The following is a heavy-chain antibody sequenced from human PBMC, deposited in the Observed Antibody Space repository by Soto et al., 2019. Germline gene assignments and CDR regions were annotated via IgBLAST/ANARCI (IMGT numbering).Heavy chain of an antibody. CDR1: GFTFSSYA. V-gene: IGHV3-23*01. CDR2: LTSSGGST. CDR3: ANCPTLYTPTYNWFDP. J-gene: IGHJ5*02. Sequence: EEQLLESGGGLVQPGGSLRLSCAASGFTFSSYAMIWVRQAPGKGLEWVPALTSSGGSTYYADSVRGRFTISRDNSKKTLYLQMNSLRAEDTAVYYCANCPTLYTPTYNWFDPWGQGTLVTVSS. D-gene: IGHD1-20*01.